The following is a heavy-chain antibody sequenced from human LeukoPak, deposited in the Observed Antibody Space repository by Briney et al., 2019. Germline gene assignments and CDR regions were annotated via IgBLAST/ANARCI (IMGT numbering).Heavy chain of an antibody. CDR1: GFTFTIFG. CDR2: IDARSGIT. Sequence: GGSLRLSCAASGFTFTIFGLNWVRQAPGKGPEWVSYIDARSGITYYADSVQGRFTLSRDNARESVFLQMDSLRVDDTAVYYCARDYYGSSRHAFDIWGQGTMVTVST. V-gene: IGHV3-48*01. D-gene: IGHD6-13*01. CDR3: ARDYYGSSRHAFDI. J-gene: IGHJ3*02.